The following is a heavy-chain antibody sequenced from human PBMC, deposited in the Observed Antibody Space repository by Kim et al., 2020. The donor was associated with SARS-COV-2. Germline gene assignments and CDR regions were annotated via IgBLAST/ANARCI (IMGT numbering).Heavy chain of an antibody. CDR3: ARGRRVLWFGELLPNYGMDV. D-gene: IGHD3-10*01. CDR1: GYTFTSYY. V-gene: IGHV1-46*01. J-gene: IGHJ6*02. Sequence: ASVKVSCKASGYTFTSYYMHWVRQAPGQGLEWMGIINPSGGSTSYAQKFQGRVTMTRDTSTSTVYMELSSLRSEDTAVYYCARGRRVLWFGELLPNYGMDVWGQGTTVTVSS. CDR2: INPSGGST.